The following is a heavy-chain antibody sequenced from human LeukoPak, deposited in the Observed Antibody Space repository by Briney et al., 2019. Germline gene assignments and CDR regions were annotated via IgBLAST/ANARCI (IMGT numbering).Heavy chain of an antibody. Sequence: SETLSLTCTVSGGSISSYYWSWIRQPPGKGLEWIGYIYYSGSTNYNPSLKSRVTISVDTSKNQFSLKLSSVTAADTAVYYCAREPRYCSGGSCYYYYYYMDVWGKGTTVTISS. V-gene: IGHV4-59*12. CDR3: AREPRYCSGGSCYYYYYYMDV. CDR2: IYYSGST. J-gene: IGHJ6*03. D-gene: IGHD2-15*01. CDR1: GGSISSYY.